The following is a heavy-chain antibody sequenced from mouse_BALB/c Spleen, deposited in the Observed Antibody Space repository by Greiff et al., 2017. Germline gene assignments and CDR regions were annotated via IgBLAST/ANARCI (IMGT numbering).Heavy chain of an antibody. J-gene: IGHJ4*01. CDR1: GYTFTDYW. V-gene: IGHV1-69*01. CDR2: IDTSDSYT. CDR3: ARPHYYGSTYAMDY. Sequence: VQLQQPGAELVMPGASVKMSCKASGYTFTDYWMHWVKQRPGQGLEWIGAIDTSDSYTSYNQKFKGKATLTVDESSSTAYMQLSSLTSEDSAVYYCARPHYYGSTYAMDYWGQGTSVTVSS. D-gene: IGHD1-1*01.